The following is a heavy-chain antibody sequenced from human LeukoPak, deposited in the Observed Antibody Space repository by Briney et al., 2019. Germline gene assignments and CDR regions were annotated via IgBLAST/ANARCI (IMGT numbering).Heavy chain of an antibody. CDR3: AHRDKSFGVIKNENWFDP. Sequence: SGPTLVKPTQTLTLTCSFSGFSLTPNGVGVAWLRQPPGKALEWLAVIYWNDHKRYTPSLENRLTITKDTYKTQVVLTMTNMDPADTATYFCAHRDKSFGVIKNENWFDPWGPGTPVTVSS. CDR2: IYWNDHK. V-gene: IGHV2-5*01. J-gene: IGHJ5*02. CDR1: GFSLTPNGVG. D-gene: IGHD3-3*01.